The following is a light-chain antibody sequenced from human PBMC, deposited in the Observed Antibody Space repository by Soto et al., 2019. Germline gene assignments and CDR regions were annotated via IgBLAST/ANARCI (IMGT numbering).Light chain of an antibody. CDR3: SSYTTSNSRQIV. V-gene: IGLV2-14*03. CDR1: RSDVCGYNY. Sequence: QSALTQPASVSGSPGRSITISCTGPRSDVCGYNYVSWYQHHPGKAPKLMIYDVSNRPSGVSNRFSGSKSGNTASLTISGLQPEDEADYYCSSYTTSNSRQIVFGTGTKVTVL. CDR2: DVS. J-gene: IGLJ1*01.